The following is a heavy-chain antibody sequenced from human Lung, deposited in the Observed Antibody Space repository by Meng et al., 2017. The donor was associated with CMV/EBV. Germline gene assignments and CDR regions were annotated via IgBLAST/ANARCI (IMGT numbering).Heavy chain of an antibody. CDR2: SSGYNGNT. CDR1: GYTLSSNG. D-gene: IGHD6-19*01. CDR3: ARAPVADTIFDT. J-gene: IGHJ4*02. Sequence: SCKASGYTLSSNGIPWVRQAPGQGIEWMSWSSGYNGNTKYAQKFQGRVTMTTDTSTNTAYMELRSLRSDDSAVYYCARAPVADTIFDTWGQGTLVTVSS. V-gene: IGHV1-18*01.